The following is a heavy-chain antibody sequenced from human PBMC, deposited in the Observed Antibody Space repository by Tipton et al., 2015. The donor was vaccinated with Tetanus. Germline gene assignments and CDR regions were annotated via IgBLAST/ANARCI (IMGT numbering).Heavy chain of an antibody. CDR3: ARGSKGSTAWFPDHYGMDV. D-gene: IGHD6-19*01. J-gene: IGHJ6*02. CDR2: INHRGGT. Sequence: TLSLTCAVSGGSFSGFYWSWIRQPPGKGLEWIGEINHRGGTSYNPSLKSRVTISVDTSKHHFSLNVSSVTAADTAVYYCARGSKGSTAWFPDHYGMDVWGQGTTVTVSS. CDR1: GGSFSGFY. V-gene: IGHV4-34*01.